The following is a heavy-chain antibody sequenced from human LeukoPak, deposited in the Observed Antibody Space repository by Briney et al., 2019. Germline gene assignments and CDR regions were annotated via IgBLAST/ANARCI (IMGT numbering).Heavy chain of an antibody. V-gene: IGHV3-48*02. Sequence: GGSLTLSCAPSGLTFSIYSMKCVRQAPGKGLEWVSYISSSSGTIHYADAVKGRFTISRDNAKNSLYLQMNSLRDEDTAVYYCARQVGPKTSSNDYWGQGTLVTVSS. J-gene: IGHJ4*02. D-gene: IGHD1-26*01. CDR3: ARQVGPKTSSNDY. CDR2: ISSSSGTI. CDR1: GLTFSIYS.